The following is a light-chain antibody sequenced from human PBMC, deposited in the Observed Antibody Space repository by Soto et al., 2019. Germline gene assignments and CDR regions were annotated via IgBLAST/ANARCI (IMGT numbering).Light chain of an antibody. Sequence: VMTQSPASLSVSPGDRAALSCRASQSVSTNLAWYQQKPGQPPRLLIYFASTMATAVPARLTAGGSGTEFTLTISSLQSDDLAVYYCQQNDKWPRTFGQGTKVDIK. J-gene: IGKJ1*01. CDR2: FAS. CDR1: QSVSTN. V-gene: IGKV3-15*01. CDR3: QQNDKWPRT.